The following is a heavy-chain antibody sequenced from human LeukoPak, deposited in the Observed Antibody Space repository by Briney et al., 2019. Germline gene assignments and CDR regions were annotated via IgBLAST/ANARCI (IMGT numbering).Heavy chain of an antibody. CDR1: EFTFSNYW. V-gene: IGHV3-7*01. Sequence: GGSLRLSCVASEFTFSNYWMSWVRQAPGKGLEWVASINQDGTKKNYVDSVKGRFDISRDNTKNSLHLQMSSLRAEDTAVYYCGRGWVDGGQGNNWFARWGQETLATVSS. D-gene: IGHD3-16*01. CDR3: GRGWVDGGQGNNWFAR. J-gene: IGHJ5*02. CDR2: INQDGTKK.